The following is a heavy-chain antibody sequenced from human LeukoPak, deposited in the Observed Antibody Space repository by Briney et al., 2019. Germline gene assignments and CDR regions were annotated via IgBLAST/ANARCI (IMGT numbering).Heavy chain of an antibody. CDR3: ARDRLDF. CDR1: GFIFSDYW. Sequence: GGSLRLSCAASGFIFSDYWMSWVRQAPGKGLEWVANIKQEGSEKYYVDSVKGRFTISRDNAKSSLYLQMNSLRAEDTAVYYCARDRLDFWGQGTLVTVSS. CDR2: IKQEGSEK. J-gene: IGHJ4*02. V-gene: IGHV3-7*01.